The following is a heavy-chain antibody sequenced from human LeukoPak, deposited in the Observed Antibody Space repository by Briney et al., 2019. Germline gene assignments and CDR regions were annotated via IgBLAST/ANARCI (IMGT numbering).Heavy chain of an antibody. D-gene: IGHD3-10*01. CDR3: ARSPSRKYGSGSYTDY. Sequence: GESLKISCKGSGYSFTSYWIGWVRQMPGKSLEWMGIIYPGDSEARYSPSFQGQVTISADKSISTAYLQWSSLKASDTAMYYCARSPSRKYGSGSYTDYWGQGTLVTVSS. V-gene: IGHV5-51*01. CDR2: IYPGDSEA. CDR1: GYSFTSYW. J-gene: IGHJ4*02.